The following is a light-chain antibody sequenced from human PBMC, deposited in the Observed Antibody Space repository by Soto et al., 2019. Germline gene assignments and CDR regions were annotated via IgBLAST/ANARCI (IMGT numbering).Light chain of an antibody. CDR2: GAS. Sequence: EIVLTQSPGTLSLSPGERATLSCRASQSVSSSYLAWYQQKPGQAPRLLIYGASSRATGIPDRFSGSGSGTDFTLTISSLEPEDFAVYYCQQYAKAPLTFGQGTKVDIK. V-gene: IGKV3-20*01. CDR1: QSVSSSY. J-gene: IGKJ1*01. CDR3: QQYAKAPLT.